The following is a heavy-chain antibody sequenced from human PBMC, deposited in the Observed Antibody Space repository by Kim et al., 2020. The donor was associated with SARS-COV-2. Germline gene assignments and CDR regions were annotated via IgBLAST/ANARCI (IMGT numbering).Heavy chain of an antibody. D-gene: IGHD1-1*01. V-gene: IGHV4-31*03. CDR1: GGSIGNSGNY. CDR3: ATLGKKYGNSVDF. CDR2: IFYTGTT. J-gene: IGHJ4*02. Sequence: SETLSLTCTVSGGSIGNSGNYWIWIRQHPGKGLECIGYIFYTGTTYYSPFLRSRVAMSVDKSQNQFSLRLNSVTAADTAVYFCATLGKKYGNSVDFWGQGTLVTVSS.